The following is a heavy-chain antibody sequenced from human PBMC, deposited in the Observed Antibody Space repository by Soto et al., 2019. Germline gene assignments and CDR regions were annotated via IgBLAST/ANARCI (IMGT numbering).Heavy chain of an antibody. J-gene: IGHJ6*02. CDR2: ISAYNGNT. CDR1: GYTFTSYG. V-gene: IGHV1-18*04. Sequence: QVQLVQSGAEVKKPGASVKVSCKASGYTFTSYGISWVRQAPGQGLEWMGWISAYNGNTNYAQKLQGRVTITADESTSTAYMELSSLRSEDTAVYYCASSSRQAYYGMDVWGQGTTVTVSS. CDR3: ASSSRQAYYGMDV. D-gene: IGHD2-2*01.